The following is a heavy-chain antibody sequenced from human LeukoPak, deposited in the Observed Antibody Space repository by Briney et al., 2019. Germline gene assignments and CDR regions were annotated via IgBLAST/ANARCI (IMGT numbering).Heavy chain of an antibody. Sequence: PGGSLRLSCAASGSTVSSNYMTWVRQAPGKGLEWVSVIYSGGSTYYADSVKGRFTISRDNSKNTLYLQMNSLRAEDTAVYYCTRNWGSDNWFDPWGQGTLVTVSS. CDR1: GSTVSSNY. CDR3: TRNWGSDNWFDP. D-gene: IGHD7-27*01. V-gene: IGHV3-53*01. CDR2: IYSGGST. J-gene: IGHJ5*02.